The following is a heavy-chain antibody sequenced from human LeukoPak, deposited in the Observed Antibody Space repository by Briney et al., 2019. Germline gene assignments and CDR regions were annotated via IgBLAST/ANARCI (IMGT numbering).Heavy chain of an antibody. J-gene: IGHJ4*02. CDR1: GGSFSGYY. D-gene: IGHD3-22*01. V-gene: IGHV4-34*01. Sequence: PSETLSLTCAVYGGSFSGYYWSWIRQPPGKGLEWIGEIDHSGSTNYSPSLKSRVTISVDTSKNQFSLKLSSVTAADTAVYYCARKGSNKNYYDSSGYYYPFDYWGQGTLVTVSS. CDR3: ARKGSNKNYYDSSGYYYPFDY. CDR2: IDHSGST.